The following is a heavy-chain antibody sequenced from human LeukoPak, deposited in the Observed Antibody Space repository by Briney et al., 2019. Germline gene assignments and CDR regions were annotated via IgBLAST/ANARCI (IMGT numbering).Heavy chain of an antibody. CDR3: ARNDDSWFDP. J-gene: IGHJ5*02. Sequence: ASVKVSCKASGYTFTSYYMHWVRQAPGQGLEWMGIINPSGGSTSYAQKFQGRVTMTRDTSISTAYMELSRLRSDDTAVYYCARNDDSWFDPWGQGTLVTVSS. D-gene: IGHD2-21*02. CDR2: INPSGGST. V-gene: IGHV1-46*01. CDR1: GYTFTSYY.